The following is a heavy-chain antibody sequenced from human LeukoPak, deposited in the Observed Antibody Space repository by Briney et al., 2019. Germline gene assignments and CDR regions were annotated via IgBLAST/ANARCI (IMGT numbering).Heavy chain of an antibody. CDR2: ISSSSSYI. CDR3: ARDLDQQGDWFDP. Sequence: GGSLRLSCAASGFTFSSYSMNWVRQAPGKGLEWVSSISSSSSYIYYADSVKGRFTISRDNAKNSLYLQMNSLRAEDTAVYYCARDLDQQGDWFDPWGQGTLVTVSS. V-gene: IGHV3-21*01. D-gene: IGHD1/OR15-1a*01. CDR1: GFTFSSYS. J-gene: IGHJ5*02.